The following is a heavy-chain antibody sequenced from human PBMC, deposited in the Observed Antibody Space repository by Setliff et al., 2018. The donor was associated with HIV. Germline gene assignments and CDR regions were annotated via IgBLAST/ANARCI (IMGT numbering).Heavy chain of an antibody. CDR2: INPNSGGT. V-gene: IGHV1-2*02. Sequence: ASVKVSCKASGYTFTGYYMHWVRQAPGQGLEWMGWINPNSGGTNYAQKFQGRVTMTRDTSITTVYMELSKLRSDDTAVYYCARSAISMIRGQGYYYGMDVWGQGTTVTVSS. CDR3: ARSAISMIRGQGYYYGMDV. J-gene: IGHJ6*02. D-gene: IGHD3-10*01. CDR1: GYTFTGYY.